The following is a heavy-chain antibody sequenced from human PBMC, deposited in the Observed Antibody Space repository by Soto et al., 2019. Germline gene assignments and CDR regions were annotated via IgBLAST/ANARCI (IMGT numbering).Heavy chain of an antibody. CDR1: GGTFSSYA. V-gene: IGHV1-69*01. CDR3: ARDRYYDSSGPLGFDP. D-gene: IGHD3-22*01. Sequence: SVKVSCKASGGTFSSYAISWVRQAPVQGLEWMGGIIPIFGTANYAQKFQGRVTITADESTSTAYMELSSLRSEDTAVYYCARDRYYDSSGPLGFDPWGQGTLVTVSS. J-gene: IGHJ5*02. CDR2: IIPIFGTA.